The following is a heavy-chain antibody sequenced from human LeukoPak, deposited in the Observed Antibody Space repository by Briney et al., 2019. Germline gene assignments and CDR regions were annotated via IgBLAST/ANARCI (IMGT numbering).Heavy chain of an antibody. D-gene: IGHD1-26*01. Sequence: GGSLRLSCAASGFTFSTYDMSWVRQAPGKGLEWVSAISGSGGSTYYADSVKGQFTISRDNSKNTLYLEMNSLRAEDTVVYYCAKDRNSGTYWDYWGQGTLVTVSS. CDR3: AKDRNSGTYWDY. CDR1: GFTFSTYD. V-gene: IGHV3-23*01. CDR2: ISGSGGST. J-gene: IGHJ4*02.